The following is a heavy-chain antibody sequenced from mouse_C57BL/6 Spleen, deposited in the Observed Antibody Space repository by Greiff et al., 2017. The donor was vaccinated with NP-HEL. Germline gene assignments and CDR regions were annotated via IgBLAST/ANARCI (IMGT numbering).Heavy chain of an antibody. J-gene: IGHJ4*01. Sequence: EVQLVESGGGLVKPGGSLKLSCAASGFTFSDYGMHWVRQAPEKGLEWVAYISSGSSTIYYADTVKGRFTISRDNAKNTLFLQMTSLRSEYTAMYYCARSLFLRAMDYWGQGTSVTVSS. V-gene: IGHV5-17*01. CDR1: GFTFSDYG. CDR3: ARSLFLRAMDY. CDR2: ISSGSSTI.